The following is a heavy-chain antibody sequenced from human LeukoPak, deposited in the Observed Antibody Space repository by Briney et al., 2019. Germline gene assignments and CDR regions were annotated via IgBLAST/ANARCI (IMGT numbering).Heavy chain of an antibody. CDR2: ISSSGNTI. Sequence: GGSLRLSCAASGFSFSDYYMSWIRQAPGKGLEWVSYISSSGNTIYYADSVKGRFTISRDNAKNSLYLQMNSLRAEDTAVYYCAKDPTAYYDILTGYYDYWGQGTLVTVSS. CDR3: AKDPTAYYDILTGYYDY. V-gene: IGHV3-11*01. D-gene: IGHD3-9*01. J-gene: IGHJ4*02. CDR1: GFSFSDYY.